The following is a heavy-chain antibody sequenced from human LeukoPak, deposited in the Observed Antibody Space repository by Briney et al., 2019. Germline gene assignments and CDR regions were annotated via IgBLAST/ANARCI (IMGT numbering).Heavy chain of an antibody. CDR2: IRYDGSNK. D-gene: IGHD5-18*01. Sequence: PGGSLRLSCAASGFTFSSYGMHWVRQAPGKGLEWVAFIRYDGSNKYYADSVKGRFTISRDNSKNTLYLQMNSLRAEDTAVYYCARDPPYSYGHDAFDIWGQGTMVTVSS. J-gene: IGHJ3*02. V-gene: IGHV3-30*02. CDR1: GFTFSSYG. CDR3: ARDPPYSYGHDAFDI.